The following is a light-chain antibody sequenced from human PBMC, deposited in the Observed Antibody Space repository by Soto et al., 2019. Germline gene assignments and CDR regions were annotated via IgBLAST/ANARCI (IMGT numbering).Light chain of an antibody. CDR2: GAS. V-gene: IGKV3-15*01. J-gene: IGKJ4*01. Sequence: EIVMTQSPATLSVSPGERATLSCRASQSVSSNLAWYQQKPGQAPRLLIYGASTRATGIPARFSGSGSETDFTLSISSLQSEDFAVYYCQQYNDWPPLTFGAGTKVEIK. CDR1: QSVSSN. CDR3: QQYNDWPPLT.